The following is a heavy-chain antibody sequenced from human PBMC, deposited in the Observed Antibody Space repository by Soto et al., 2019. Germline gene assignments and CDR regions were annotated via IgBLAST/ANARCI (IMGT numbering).Heavy chain of an antibody. J-gene: IGHJ6*03. Sequence: QVQLQESGPGLVKPSQTLSLTCTVSGGSISRGCYYWSWLRQHPGKGLEWIGYIYYSGGTYYNPSLKRRVTISVDTSENQFSLRLSSVTAADTAVYYCARKDSGYADYMDVWGKGTTVTVSS. CDR2: IYYSGGT. D-gene: IGHD5-12*01. V-gene: IGHV4-31*03. CDR3: ARKDSGYADYMDV. CDR1: GGSISRGCYY.